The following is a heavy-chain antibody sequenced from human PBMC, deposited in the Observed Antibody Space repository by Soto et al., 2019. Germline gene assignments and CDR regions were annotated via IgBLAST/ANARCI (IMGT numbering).Heavy chain of an antibody. CDR3: AKVSYSSPMGYYYGMDV. CDR2: IIPVFGTA. V-gene: IGHV1-69*01. Sequence: QAQLEQSGGEVKKPGSSVKVSCKASRVAFSRFIVTWVRQAPGLGLEWVGGIIPVFGTANYAQKFQGRVTITADESTSTSYMEVNNLRSEDTAVYYCAKVSYSSPMGYYYGMDVWGQGTTVTVSS. D-gene: IGHD2-2*01. CDR1: RVAFSRFI. J-gene: IGHJ6*02.